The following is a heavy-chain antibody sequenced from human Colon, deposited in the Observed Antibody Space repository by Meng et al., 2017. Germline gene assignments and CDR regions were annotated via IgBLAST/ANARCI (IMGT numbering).Heavy chain of an antibody. CDR3: ASSIRYSSGKESFDN. D-gene: IGHD6-19*01. V-gene: IGHV1-8*01. Sequence: VQRCHAGAEVKKPVAYWKVSGKASEYTLHNYYINCVRQANGQGLEWMGWMNPISGNTGFAQKFQGRGTMTRNISISTAYMEMVSLRSEDTAVYYCASSIRYSSGKESFDNWGQGTLVTVSS. CDR2: MNPISGNT. CDR1: EYTLHNYY. J-gene: IGHJ4*02.